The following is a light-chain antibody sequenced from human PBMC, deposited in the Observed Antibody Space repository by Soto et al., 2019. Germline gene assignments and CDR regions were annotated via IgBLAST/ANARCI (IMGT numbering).Light chain of an antibody. V-gene: IGKV1-5*01. CDR3: QQYGGSPRT. Sequence: DIQMTQSPSTLSASVGDRVTITCRASQSISSWLAWYQQKPGKAPKLLIYDASSLESGVPSRFSGSRSGPDFTLTISRLEPEDFAVYYCQQYGGSPRTFGQGTKVDIK. CDR2: DAS. CDR1: QSISSW. J-gene: IGKJ1*01.